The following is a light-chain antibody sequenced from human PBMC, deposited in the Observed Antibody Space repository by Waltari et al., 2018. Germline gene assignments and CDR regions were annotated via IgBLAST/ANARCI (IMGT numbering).Light chain of an antibody. J-gene: IGKJ3*01. CDR3: HQLSNWPPGEFT. CDR2: DTS. V-gene: IGKV3-11*01. CDR1: QSVSDSF. Sequence: ESVLTPSPATLSLSPGDRATLACRASQSVSDSFLAWFQQKTGQAPRLLMYDTSSRASGIPARFSGSASGTDFNLTISSLEPEDFAVYYCHQLSNWPPGEFTFGPGTKVDI.